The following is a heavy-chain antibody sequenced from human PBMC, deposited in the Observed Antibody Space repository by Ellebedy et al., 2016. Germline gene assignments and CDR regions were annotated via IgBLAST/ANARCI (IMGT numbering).Heavy chain of an antibody. CDR2: IYSSGNFI. D-gene: IGHD6-13*01. CDR1: GFTLSGHT. V-gene: IGHV3-21*01. Sequence: GGSLRLSXAASGFTLSGHTMNWIRQSPGKGLEWVASIYSSGNFIYYGDSVKGRFTISRDTAENSLFLQMDSLTVRDTAVYYCAKVGSGWSLDIWGQGTIVTVSS. CDR3: AKVGSGWSLDI. J-gene: IGHJ3*02.